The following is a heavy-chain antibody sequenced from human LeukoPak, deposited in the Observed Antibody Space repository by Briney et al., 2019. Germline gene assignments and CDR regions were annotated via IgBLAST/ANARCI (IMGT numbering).Heavy chain of an antibody. V-gene: IGHV4-39*07. Sequence: PSETLSLTRTVSGGSISSSSYYWGWIRQPPGKGLEWIGSIYYSGSTYYNPSLKSRVTISVETSKNQFSLKLSSVTPEDTAVYYCARVLRVEPGRVRGVITNWYFDLWGRGTLVTVSS. CDR3: ARVLRVEPGRVRGVITNWYFDL. CDR2: IYYSGST. D-gene: IGHD3-10*01. J-gene: IGHJ2*01. CDR1: GGSISSSSYY.